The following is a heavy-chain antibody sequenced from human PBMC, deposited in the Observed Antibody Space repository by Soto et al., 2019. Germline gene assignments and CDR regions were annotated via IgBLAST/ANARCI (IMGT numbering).Heavy chain of an antibody. V-gene: IGHV4-59*01. CDR3: ARSNGDFGDC. D-gene: IGHD4-17*01. CDR2: IYYSGRT. CDR1: GGSISSYY. J-gene: IGHJ4*02. Sequence: PSETLSLTCTVSGGSISSYYWSWIRQPPGKGLEWIGYIYYSGRTSYNPSLKSRVTISVDTSKNQFSLKLSSVTAADTAVYYCARSNGDFGDCWGQGTLVTVSS.